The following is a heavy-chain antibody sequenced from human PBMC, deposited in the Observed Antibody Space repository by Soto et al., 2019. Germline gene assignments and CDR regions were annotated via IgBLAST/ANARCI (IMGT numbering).Heavy chain of an antibody. Sequence: ASVKVSCKASGGTFTSYTISWVRQAPGQGLERMGRIIRILGIANYAQKFQGRFTITADKSTTTAYMELSSLRSEDTAVSYCSTITGVRGVLIPYYYGMDVWG. D-gene: IGHD3-10*01. CDR2: IIRILGIA. V-gene: IGHV1-69*02. CDR3: STITGVRGVLIPYYYGMDV. CDR1: GGTFTSYT. J-gene: IGHJ6*01.